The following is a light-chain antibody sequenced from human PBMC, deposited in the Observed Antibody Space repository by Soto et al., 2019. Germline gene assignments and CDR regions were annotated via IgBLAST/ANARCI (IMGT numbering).Light chain of an antibody. J-gene: IGKJ5*01. CDR2: DAS. CDR3: QQSNDLVS. V-gene: IGKV1-33*01. Sequence: DIQMTQSPSSLSASVGDRVTISSQASQDINNYMNWYQQKPGKAPKLLIFDASTLKTGVPSRFSGSGSGTDFSFSISSLHPEDIATYYCQQSNDLVSFGQGTRLEI. CDR1: QDINNY.